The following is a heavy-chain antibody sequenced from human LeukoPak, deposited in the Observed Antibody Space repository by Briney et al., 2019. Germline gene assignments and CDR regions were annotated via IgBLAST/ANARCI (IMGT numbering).Heavy chain of an antibody. V-gene: IGHV3-23*01. CDR3: ARDRMVSLTYNWFDP. CDR1: GFTFSKNW. CDR2: ISGSGGST. D-gene: IGHD2-8*01. J-gene: IGHJ5*02. Sequence: GGSLRLSCVAPGFTFSKNWMHWVRQAPGKGLEWVSAISGSGGSTYYADSVKGRFTISRDNSKNTLYLQMNSLRAEDTAVYYCARDRMVSLTYNWFDPWGQGTLVTVSS.